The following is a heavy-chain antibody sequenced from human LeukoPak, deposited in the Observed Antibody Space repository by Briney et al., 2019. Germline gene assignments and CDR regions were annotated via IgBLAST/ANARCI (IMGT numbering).Heavy chain of an antibody. CDR3: ASRDPYSNYAFDC. D-gene: IGHD4-11*01. Sequence: VGSLRLSSAAPGYTFRIYSTNRGRQAPEKGLECVSSISSSRSFIYYAHSVWGGVTISTDTTKNTRYIYKNTPRAQNTPLYYCASRDPYSNYAFDCWGQGTLVSVSS. V-gene: IGHV3-21*01. J-gene: IGHJ4*02. CDR1: GYTFRIYS. CDR2: ISSSRSFI.